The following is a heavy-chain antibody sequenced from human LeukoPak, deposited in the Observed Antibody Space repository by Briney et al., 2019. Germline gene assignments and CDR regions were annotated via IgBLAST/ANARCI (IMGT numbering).Heavy chain of an antibody. CDR3: ARLGIARMVRGVIV. D-gene: IGHD3-10*01. CDR2: INHSGST. CDR1: GGSFSGYY. J-gene: IGHJ4*02. Sequence: KTSETLSLTCAVYGGSFSGYYWSWIRQPPGKGLEWIGEINHSGSTNYNPSLKSRVTISVDTSKNQFSLKLSSVTAADTAVYYCARLGIARMVRGVIVWGQGTLVTVSS. V-gene: IGHV4-34*01.